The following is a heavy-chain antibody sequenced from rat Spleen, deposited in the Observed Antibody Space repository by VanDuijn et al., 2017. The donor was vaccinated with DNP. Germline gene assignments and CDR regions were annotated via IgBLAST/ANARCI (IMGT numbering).Heavy chain of an antibody. CDR2: IIYDGTRT. CDR3: TRRGYNNAWYFDF. CDR1: GFTFSDYN. Sequence: EVQLVESGGGLVQPGRSLKLSCAASGFTFSDYNMAWLRQAPRKGLEWVATIIYDGTRTYYRDSVKGRFTISRDNAESTLYLQMNSLRSEDTATYYCTRRGYNNAWYFDFWGPGSMVTVSS. V-gene: IGHV5S10*01. D-gene: IGHD1-10*01. J-gene: IGHJ1*01.